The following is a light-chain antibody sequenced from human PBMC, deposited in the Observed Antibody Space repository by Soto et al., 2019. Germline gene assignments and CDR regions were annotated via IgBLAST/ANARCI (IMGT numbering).Light chain of an antibody. J-gene: IGLJ2*01. CDR3: GAWDNSLTGGV. V-gene: IGLV1-51*02. Sequence: QAVLTQPPSVSAAPGQKVTISCSGSASNIGNNYVSWYQQLPGTAPKLFIYENYERPSGIPDRFSGSKSGTSATLGITGLQTGDEADYYCGAWDNSLTGGVFGGGTKLTVL. CDR1: ASNIGNNY. CDR2: ENY.